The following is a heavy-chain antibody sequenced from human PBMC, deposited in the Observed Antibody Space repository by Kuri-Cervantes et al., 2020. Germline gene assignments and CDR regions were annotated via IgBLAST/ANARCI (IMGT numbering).Heavy chain of an antibody. D-gene: IGHD1-1*01. Sequence: GGSLRLSCAASGFTFSSYGMHWVRQAPGKGLEWVAVISYDGSNKYYADPVKGRFTISRDNSKNTLYLQMNSLRAEDTAVYYCARDRWNDLFAWFDPWGQGTLVTVSS. V-gene: IGHV3-30*03. CDR1: GFTFSSYG. CDR3: ARDRWNDLFAWFDP. J-gene: IGHJ5*02. CDR2: ISYDGSNK.